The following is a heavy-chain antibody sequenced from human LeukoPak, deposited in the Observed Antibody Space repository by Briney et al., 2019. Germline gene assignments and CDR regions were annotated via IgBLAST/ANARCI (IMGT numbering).Heavy chain of an antibody. Sequence: PSETLSLTCTVSGGSISSYYWSWIRQPPGKGLEWIGYIYYSGSTNYNPSLKSRVTISVDTSKNQFSLKLSSVTAADTAVYYCPRHVGDGYNPDYWGQGTLVAVSS. CDR3: PRHVGDGYNPDY. V-gene: IGHV4-59*08. J-gene: IGHJ4*02. CDR2: IYYSGST. CDR1: GGSISSYY. D-gene: IGHD5-24*01.